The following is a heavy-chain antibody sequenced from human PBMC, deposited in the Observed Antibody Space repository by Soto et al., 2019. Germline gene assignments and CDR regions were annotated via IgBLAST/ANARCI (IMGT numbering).Heavy chain of an antibody. CDR3: ARRPHCSGGICYYGLDS. Sequence: QVQLVQSGAEVKKPGASVKVSCKASGYTFTNSDINWVRQAPGPGLEWMGWMNPDSGHAAYAQKFQVRVTLTTSTSTTTVYMEMRSLGSEDTAVYYCARRPHCSGGICYYGLDSWGQGTLVTVSS. D-gene: IGHD2-15*01. V-gene: IGHV1-8*01. CDR2: MNPDSGHA. CDR1: GYTFTNSD. J-gene: IGHJ5*02.